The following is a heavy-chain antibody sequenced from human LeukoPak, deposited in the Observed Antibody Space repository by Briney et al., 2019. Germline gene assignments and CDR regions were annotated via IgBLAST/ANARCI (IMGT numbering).Heavy chain of an antibody. V-gene: IGHV4-61*02. D-gene: IGHD3-3*01. Sequence: PSETLSLTCTVSGGSISSGSCYWSWIRQPAGKGLEWIGRIYTSGSTNYNPSLKSRVTISVDTSKNQFSLKLSSVTAADTAVYYCARDGDDDFWSGPSGYWGQGTLVTVSS. CDR1: GGSISSGSCY. CDR2: IYTSGST. J-gene: IGHJ4*02. CDR3: ARDGDDDFWSGPSGY.